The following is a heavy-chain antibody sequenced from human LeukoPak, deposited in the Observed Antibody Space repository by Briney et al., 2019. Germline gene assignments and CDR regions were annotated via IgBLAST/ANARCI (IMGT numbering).Heavy chain of an antibody. CDR2: ISGSGGST. CDR3: AKVRRPYCSGGSCYGMDV. J-gene: IGHJ6*04. D-gene: IGHD2-15*01. Sequence: GGSLRLSCAASGFTFSSYAMSWVRQAPGKGLVWVSAISGSGGSTYYADSVKGRFTISRDNSKNTLYLQMNSLRAEDTAVYYCAKVRRPYCSGGSCYGMDVWGKGTTVTVSS. V-gene: IGHV3-23*01. CDR1: GFTFSSYA.